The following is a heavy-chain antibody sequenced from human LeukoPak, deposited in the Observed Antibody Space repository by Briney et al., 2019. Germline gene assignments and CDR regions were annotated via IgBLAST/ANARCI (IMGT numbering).Heavy chain of an antibody. CDR2: ISSSSSYI. V-gene: IGHV3-21*01. CDR3: ARVKEYYYDSSGLYYFDY. J-gene: IGHJ4*02. CDR1: GFTFSSYS. Sequence: PEGSLRLSCAASGFTFSSYSMNWVRQAPGKGLEWVSSISSSSSYIYYADSVKGRFTISRDNAKNSLYLQMNSLRAEDTAVYYCARVKEYYYDSSGLYYFDYWGQGTLVTVSS. D-gene: IGHD3-22*01.